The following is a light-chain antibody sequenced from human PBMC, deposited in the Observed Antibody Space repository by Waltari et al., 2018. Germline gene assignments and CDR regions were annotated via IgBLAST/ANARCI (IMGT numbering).Light chain of an antibody. V-gene: IGLV8-61*01. CDR2: KGN. J-gene: IGLJ3*02. Sequence: WYRQHPGHAPRILLNKGNNRSSGVPDRFACSIRGNKVALTIAGAQADDACHYYCSLYMGSGIWVFGGGTKLTVL. CDR3: SLYMGSGIWV.